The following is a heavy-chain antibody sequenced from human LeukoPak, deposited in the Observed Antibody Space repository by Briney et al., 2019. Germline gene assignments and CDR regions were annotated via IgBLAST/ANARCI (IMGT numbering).Heavy chain of an antibody. J-gene: IGHJ4*02. Sequence: PGGSLRLSCAASGFTFSDYYMSWIRQDPGKGLEWVSYISSSSSYTNYADSVKGRFTISRDNAKNSLYLQMNSLRAEDTAVYYCARDSYSSSWYSSAYYFDYWGQGTLVTVSS. CDR2: ISSSSSYT. CDR3: ARDSYSSSWYSSAYYFDY. D-gene: IGHD6-13*01. CDR1: GFTFSDYY. V-gene: IGHV3-11*06.